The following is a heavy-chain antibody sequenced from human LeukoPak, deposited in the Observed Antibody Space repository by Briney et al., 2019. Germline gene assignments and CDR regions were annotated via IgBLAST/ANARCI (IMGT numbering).Heavy chain of an antibody. CDR2: ISGSGGST. J-gene: IGHJ4*02. Sequence: GSLRLSCAASGFTFSSYGMSWVRQAPGKGLEWVSAISGSGGSTYYADSVKGRFTISRDNSKNTLYLQMNSLRAEDTAVYYCAKFDYGSGSYYSLDYWGQGTLVTVSS. CDR1: GFTFSSYG. V-gene: IGHV3-23*01. D-gene: IGHD3-10*01. CDR3: AKFDYGSGSYYSLDY.